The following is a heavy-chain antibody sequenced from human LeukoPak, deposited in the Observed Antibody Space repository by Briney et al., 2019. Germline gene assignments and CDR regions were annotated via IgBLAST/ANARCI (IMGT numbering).Heavy chain of an antibody. CDR3: VKAPGDCSSTSCYLDY. CDR1: GFTFSSYA. CDR2: ISSNGGST. Sequence: GGSLRLSCSASGFTFSSYAMHWVRQAPGKGLEYVSAISSNGGSTYYADSVKGRLTISRDNSKNTLYLQMSSLRAEDTAVYYCVKAPGDCSSTSCYLDYWGQGTLVTVSS. V-gene: IGHV3-64D*06. D-gene: IGHD2-2*01. J-gene: IGHJ4*02.